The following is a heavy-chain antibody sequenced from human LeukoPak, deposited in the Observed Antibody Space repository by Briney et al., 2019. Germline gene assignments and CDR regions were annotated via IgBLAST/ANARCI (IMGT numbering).Heavy chain of an antibody. J-gene: IGHJ4*02. V-gene: IGHV3-53*01. D-gene: IGHD3-22*01. CDR3: ARDRVGDSSGE. CDR1: GFTVSSSY. CDR2: YSGGST. Sequence: GGSLRLSCAASGFTVSSSYMSWVRQAPGKGLEWVSVYSGGSTYSADSVKGRFTISRDNSKNTLYLQMNSLRAEDTAVYYCARDRVGDSSGEWGQGTLVTVSS.